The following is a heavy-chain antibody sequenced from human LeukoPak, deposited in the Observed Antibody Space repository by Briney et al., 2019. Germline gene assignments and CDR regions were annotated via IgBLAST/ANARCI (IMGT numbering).Heavy chain of an antibody. CDR3: AKDRSGYPDY. CDR1: GFTISSYS. D-gene: IGHD3-22*01. CDR2: ISSSSSYI. Sequence: GGSLRLSCAASGFTISSYSMNWVRQAPGKGLDWVSSISSSSSYIYYADSVKGRFTISRDNAKNSLYLQMNSLRAEDTAVYYCAKDRSGYPDYWGQGTLVTVSS. V-gene: IGHV3-21*01. J-gene: IGHJ4*02.